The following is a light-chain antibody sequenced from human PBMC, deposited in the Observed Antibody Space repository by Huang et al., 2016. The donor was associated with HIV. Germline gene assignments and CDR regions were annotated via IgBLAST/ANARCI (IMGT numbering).Light chain of an antibody. J-gene: IGKJ1*01. CDR1: QDISNY. V-gene: IGKV1-17*03. CDR3: LQHYTYPWT. Sequence: DIQMTQSPSAMSASVGDRVPITCRASQDISNYLAWFQQKPGKGPKRLIYAASNLQTGVPSMFSGSGSGAEFTLTISSVQPEDFASYYCLQHYTYPWTFGQGTKVEIK. CDR2: AAS.